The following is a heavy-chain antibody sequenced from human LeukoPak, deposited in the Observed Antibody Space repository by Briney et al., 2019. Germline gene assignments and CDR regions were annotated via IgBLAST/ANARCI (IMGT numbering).Heavy chain of an antibody. CDR2: INHSGST. Sequence: PSETLSLTCAVYGGSFSGYYWSWIRHPPGKGLEWIGEINHSGSTNYNPSLKSRVTISVDTSKNQFSLKPSSVTAADTAVYYCARTIAYGYYGSPFDYWGQGTLVTVSS. D-gene: IGHD4-17*01. V-gene: IGHV4-34*01. CDR3: ARTIAYGYYGSPFDY. J-gene: IGHJ4*02. CDR1: GGSFSGYY.